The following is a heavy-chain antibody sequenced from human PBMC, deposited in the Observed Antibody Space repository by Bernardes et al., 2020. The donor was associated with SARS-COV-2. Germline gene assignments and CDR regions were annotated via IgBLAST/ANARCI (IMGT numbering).Heavy chain of an antibody. V-gene: IGHV3-9*01. CDR2: ISWNSGSI. CDR3: AKVALTGYSRSWYEGPFDY. J-gene: IGHJ4*02. D-gene: IGHD6-13*01. Sequence: GGSLRLSCAASGFTFDDYAMHWVRQAPGKGLEWVSGISWNSGSIGYADSVKGRFTISRDNAKNSLYLQMNSLRAEDTALYYCAKVALTGYSRSWYEGPFDYWGQGTLVTVSS. CDR1: GFTFDDYA.